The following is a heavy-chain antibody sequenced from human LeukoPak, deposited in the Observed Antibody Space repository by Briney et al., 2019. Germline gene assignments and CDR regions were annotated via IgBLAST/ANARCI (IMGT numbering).Heavy chain of an antibody. CDR1: GDSVSSNSAA. D-gene: IGHD5-18*01. V-gene: IGHV6-1*01. J-gene: IGHJ6*03. CDR2: TYYRSKWYN. Sequence: SQTLSLTCAISGDSVSSNSAAWNWIRQSPSRGLEWLGRTYYRSKWYNDYAVSVKSRITINPDTSKNQFSLRLNSVTPEDTAVYYCARAGYSYGYIPPYYYYYYMDVWGKGTTVTVSS. CDR3: ARAGYSYGYIPPYYYYYYMDV.